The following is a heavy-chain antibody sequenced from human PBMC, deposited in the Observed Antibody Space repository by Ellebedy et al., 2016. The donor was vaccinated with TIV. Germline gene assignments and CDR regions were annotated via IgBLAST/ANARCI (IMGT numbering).Heavy chain of an antibody. CDR2: IYTSGDA. CDR3: TRGPNSDV. CDR1: GFTISGNY. V-gene: IGHV3-53*01. Sequence: PGGSLRLSCAASGFTISGNYMSWVRQAPGKGLEWVSSIYTSGDAYYANSVQGRFTISRDISKNTLYLQMNSLRAEDTALYYYTRGPNSDVWGQGTTVTVSS. J-gene: IGHJ6*02.